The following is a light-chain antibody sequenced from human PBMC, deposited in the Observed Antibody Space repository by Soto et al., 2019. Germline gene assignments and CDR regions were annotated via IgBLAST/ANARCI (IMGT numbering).Light chain of an antibody. Sequence: EIVLTQSPGTLSLSPGARAPLSCRASQSVSSNYLAWYQQKPGQAPRLLIYGASSRATGIPDRFSGSGSGTDFTLTISRLEPEDFAVYYCQQYDASPITFGLGTRLEIK. CDR3: QQYDASPIT. V-gene: IGKV3-20*01. CDR2: GAS. J-gene: IGKJ5*01. CDR1: QSVSSNY.